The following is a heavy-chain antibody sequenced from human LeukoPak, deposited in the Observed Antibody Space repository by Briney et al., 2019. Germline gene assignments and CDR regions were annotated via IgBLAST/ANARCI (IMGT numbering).Heavy chain of an antibody. V-gene: IGHV3-43*02. CDR3: ARDLWFGELLFDY. CDR1: GFTFHDYA. Sequence: VRLGGALRLACAASGFTFHDYAIHWVPRVPGWGVEWISLISGDGDSAYYADSVKGRFTISRDNTKNSLYLQMNSLRDEDTAVYYCARDLWFGELLFDYWGQGTLVTVSS. J-gene: IGHJ4*02. D-gene: IGHD3-10*01. CDR2: ISGDGDSA.